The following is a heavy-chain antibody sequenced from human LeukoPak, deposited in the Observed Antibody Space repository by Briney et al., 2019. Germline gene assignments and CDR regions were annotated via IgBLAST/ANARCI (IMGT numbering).Heavy chain of an antibody. CDR1: GFTFSSYW. Sequence: GGSLRLSCAASGFTFSSYWMSWVRQAPGKGLEWVSSISSSSSYIYYADSVKGRFTISRDNAKNSLYLQMNSLRAEDTAVYYCAREQAGIGGFDYWGQGTLVTVSS. V-gene: IGHV3-21*01. CDR3: AREQAGIGGFDY. D-gene: IGHD6-19*01. CDR2: ISSSSSYI. J-gene: IGHJ4*02.